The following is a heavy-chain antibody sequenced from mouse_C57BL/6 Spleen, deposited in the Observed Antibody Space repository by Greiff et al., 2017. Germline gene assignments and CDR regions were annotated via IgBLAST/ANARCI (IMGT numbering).Heavy chain of an antibody. D-gene: IGHD1-1*01. J-gene: IGHJ1*03. Sequence: QVQLKQSGPELVKPGASVKLSCKASGYTFTSYDINWVKQRPGQGLEWIGWIYPRDGSTKYNEKFKGKATLTVDTSSSTAYMELHSLTSEDSAVYFCARKCGSSYRWYFDVWGTGTTVTVSS. CDR1: GYTFTSYD. CDR3: ARKCGSSYRWYFDV. CDR2: IYPRDGST. V-gene: IGHV1-85*01.